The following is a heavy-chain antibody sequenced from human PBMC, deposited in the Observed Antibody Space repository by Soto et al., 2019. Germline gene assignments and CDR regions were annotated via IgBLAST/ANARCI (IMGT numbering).Heavy chain of an antibody. V-gene: IGHV3-11*01. CDR2: ISSVGTTT. CDR3: AKDQXGSGSHWLGYNYYGMDV. D-gene: IGHD3-10*01. Sequence: GGSLRLACEASGFTIRDYYMSWIRQAPGKGLEWVSYISSVGTTTYYADSVKGRFSISMGNAKNSLYLQMNSLRAEDTAVYFCAKDQXGSGSHWLGYNYYGMDVWGQGITVTVSS. J-gene: IGHJ6*02. CDR1: GFTIRDYY.